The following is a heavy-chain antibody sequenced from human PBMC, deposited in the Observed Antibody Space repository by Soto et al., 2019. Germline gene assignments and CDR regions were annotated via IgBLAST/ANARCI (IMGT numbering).Heavy chain of an antibody. V-gene: IGHV3-30-3*01. J-gene: IGHJ4*02. CDR2: ISSAGTFT. D-gene: IGHD3-16*01. Sequence: QVQLVESGGGVVQPGTSLRLSCLVSGLPFSSHAMDWVRQAPGKGLEWLSIISSAGTFTYNPESVRGRFTTSRDNSKNTLYLQMNNLRVEDTAVYYCVRVYVRQYDYWGQGTVVTVSS. CDR1: GLPFSSHA. CDR3: VRVYVRQYDY.